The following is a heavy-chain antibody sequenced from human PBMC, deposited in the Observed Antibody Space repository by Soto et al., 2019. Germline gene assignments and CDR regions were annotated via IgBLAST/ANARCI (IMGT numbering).Heavy chain of an antibody. CDR1: GGSISSGGYS. J-gene: IGHJ5*02. CDR2: IYHSGST. Sequence: QLQLQESGSGLVKPSQTLSLTCAVSGGSISSGGYSWSWIRQPPGKGLEWIGYIYHSGSTYYNPPPQRXXTISVDRSKNQFALKLSSVTAADTAVYYCARIPSPWGQGTLVTVSS. V-gene: IGHV4-30-2*01. CDR3: ARIPSP. D-gene: IGHD2-21*01.